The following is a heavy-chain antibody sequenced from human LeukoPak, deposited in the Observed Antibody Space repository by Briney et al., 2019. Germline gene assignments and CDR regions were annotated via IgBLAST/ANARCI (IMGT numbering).Heavy chain of an antibody. V-gene: IGHV3-66*01. Sequence: PGGSLRLSCAASGFTVSTYYMTWLRQSPGKGLEWVSVFCPDGRTFYLDSVKGRFTVSRDSSQNTVSLQMNRLRAEDTAVYYCAKDRYNDYEGGWFDPWGQGALVTVSS. CDR2: FCPDGRT. D-gene: IGHD5-12*01. CDR1: GFTVSTYY. CDR3: AKDRYNDYEGGWFDP. J-gene: IGHJ5*02.